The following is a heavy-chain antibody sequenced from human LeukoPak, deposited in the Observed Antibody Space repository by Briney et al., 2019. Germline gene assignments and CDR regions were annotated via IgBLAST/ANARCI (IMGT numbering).Heavy chain of an antibody. CDR3: ARDLESSAIGRFGEFPFGV. V-gene: IGHV3-21*01. J-gene: IGHJ4*02. D-gene: IGHD3-10*01. CDR1: GFTFSSYW. CDR2: ISSSSSYI. Sequence: GGSLRLSCAASGFTFSSYWMSWVRQAPGKGLEWVSSISSSSSYIYYADSVKGRFTISRDNAKNSLYLQMNSLRAEDTAVYYCARDLESSAIGRFGEFPFGVWGQGTLVTVSS.